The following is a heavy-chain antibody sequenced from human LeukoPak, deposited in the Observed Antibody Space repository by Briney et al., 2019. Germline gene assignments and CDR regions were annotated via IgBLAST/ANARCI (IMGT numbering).Heavy chain of an antibody. V-gene: IGHV4-31*03. J-gene: IGHJ4*02. CDR2: IYYSGST. CDR1: GGSISSGGYY. D-gene: IGHD1-26*01. Sequence: SQTLSLTCTVSGGSISSGGYYWSWIRQPPGKGLEWIGYIYYSGSTYYNPSLESRVTISVDTSKNQFSLKLSSVTPADTAVYYCARSGSYSPYYFDYWGQGTLVTGSS. CDR3: ARSGSYSPYYFDY.